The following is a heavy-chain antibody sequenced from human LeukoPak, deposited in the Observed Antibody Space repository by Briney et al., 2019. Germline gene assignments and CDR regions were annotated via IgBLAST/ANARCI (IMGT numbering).Heavy chain of an antibody. CDR2: IYYSGST. Sequence: PSETLSLTCTVSGGSISSYHWSWIRQPPGKGLEWIGYIYYSGSTNYNPSLKSRVTISVDTSKNQFSLKLSSVTAADTAVYYCARSPRSYYDILTGYYSPRYYYYYYMDVWGKGTTVTISS. V-gene: IGHV4-59*01. CDR1: GGSISSYH. J-gene: IGHJ6*03. CDR3: ARSPRSYYDILTGYYSPRYYYYYYMDV. D-gene: IGHD3-9*01.